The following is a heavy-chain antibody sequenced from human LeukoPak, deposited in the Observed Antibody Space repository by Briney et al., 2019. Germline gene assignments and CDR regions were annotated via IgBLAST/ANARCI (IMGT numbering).Heavy chain of an antibody. CDR2: IFQSGST. D-gene: IGHD6-19*01. Sequence: SETLSLTCAVSGYSISSGYYWGWIRQPPGRGLEWIGSIFQSGSTYHNPSLKSRVAISVDTSKNQFTLKLRSVTAEDTAVYYCARDFTAVAGTPDNWGQGTLVTVSS. CDR3: ARDFTAVAGTPDN. CDR1: GYSISSGYY. V-gene: IGHV4-38-2*02. J-gene: IGHJ4*02.